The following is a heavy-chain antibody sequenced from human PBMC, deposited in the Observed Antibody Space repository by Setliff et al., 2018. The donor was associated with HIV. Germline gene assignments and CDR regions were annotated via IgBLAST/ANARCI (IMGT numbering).Heavy chain of an antibody. CDR1: GVSVGSGDYY. D-gene: IGHD6-6*01. J-gene: IGHJ4*02. CDR3: ATRPRIAARPFDY. V-gene: IGHV4-31*03. CDR2: IFHSGDT. Sequence: SETLSLTCSVSGVSVGSGDYYWHWIRQHPEKALEWIGFIFHSGDTYYNPSLKSRISMSVDTSKNQFSLELTSLTAADTAVYYCATRPRIAARPFDYWGQGMLVTVSS.